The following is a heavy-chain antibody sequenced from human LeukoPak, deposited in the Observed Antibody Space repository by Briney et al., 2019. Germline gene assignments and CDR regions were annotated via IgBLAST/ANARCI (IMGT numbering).Heavy chain of an antibody. CDR3: AREDTAKDAFDI. CDR2: IYYSGST. Sequence: SETLSLTWTVSGGSFTTYYWSWIRQPPGKGLEWIGYIYYSGSTNYNPSLKSRVTISVDTSKNQFSLKLSSVTAADTAVYYCAREDTAKDAFDIWGQGTMVTV. D-gene: IGHD5-18*01. CDR1: GGSFTTYY. J-gene: IGHJ3*02. V-gene: IGHV4-59*01.